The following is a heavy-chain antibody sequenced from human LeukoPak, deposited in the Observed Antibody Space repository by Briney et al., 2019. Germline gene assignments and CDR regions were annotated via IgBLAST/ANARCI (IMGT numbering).Heavy chain of an antibody. D-gene: IGHD1-26*01. J-gene: IGHJ2*01. CDR3: ARLVEVQSNWYFDL. Sequence: PSETLSLTCAVYGGSFSGYYWSWIRQPPGKGLEWIGELTHSGGTNYNPSLKSRVTISVDTSKNQISLKLSSVTAADTAVYYCARLVEVQSNWYFDLWGRGTLSLSLQ. V-gene: IGHV4-34*01. CDR1: GGSFSGYY. CDR2: LTHSGGT.